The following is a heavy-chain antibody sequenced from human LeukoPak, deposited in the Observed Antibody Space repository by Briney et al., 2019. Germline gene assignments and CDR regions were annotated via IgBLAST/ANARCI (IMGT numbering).Heavy chain of an antibody. D-gene: IGHD2-15*01. J-gene: IGHJ4*02. Sequence: ASVTLSCKASGGTFSSYAISWVRQAPGQGLEWMGGIIPFFGKANYAQTFQGRVKITADESTSPAYMQLSSPRSEDTAVYYCARDGSCGSCYEYWGQGTLVTVSS. CDR1: GGTFSSYA. CDR2: IIPFFGKA. V-gene: IGHV1-69*13. CDR3: ARDGSCGSCYEY.